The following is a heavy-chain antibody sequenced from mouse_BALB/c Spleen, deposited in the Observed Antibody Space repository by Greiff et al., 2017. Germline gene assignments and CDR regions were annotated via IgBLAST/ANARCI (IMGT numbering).Heavy chain of an antibody. CDR3: AREGERAWFAY. Sequence: EVQLVESGPGLVKPSQSLSLTCSVTGYSITSGYYWNWIRQFPGNKLEWMGYISYDGSNNYNPSLKNRISITRDTSKNQFFLKLNSVTTEDTATYYCAREGERAWFAYWGQGTLVTVSA. CDR2: ISYDGSN. J-gene: IGHJ3*01. V-gene: IGHV3-6*02. CDR1: GYSITSGYY.